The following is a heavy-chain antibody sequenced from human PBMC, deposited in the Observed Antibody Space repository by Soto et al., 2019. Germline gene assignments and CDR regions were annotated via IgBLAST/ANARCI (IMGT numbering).Heavy chain of an antibody. CDR1: GGTFSSYA. V-gene: IGHV1-69*06. J-gene: IGHJ6*02. CDR2: IIPIFGTA. CDR3: ARPDFWRLPYYYYGMDV. D-gene: IGHD3-3*01. Sequence: QVQLVQSGAEVKKPGSSVKVSCKASGGTFSSYAISWVRQAPGQGLEWMGGIIPIFGTANYAQKFQGRVTITADKSTSTAYMEMSSLRSEDTAVYYCARPDFWRLPYYYYGMDVWGQGTTVTVSS.